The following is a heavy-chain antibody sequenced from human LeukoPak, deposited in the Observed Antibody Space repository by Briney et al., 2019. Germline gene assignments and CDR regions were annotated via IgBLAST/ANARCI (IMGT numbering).Heavy chain of an antibody. CDR3: ARDQAHYCSSTSCYGRAFDI. J-gene: IGHJ3*02. D-gene: IGHD2-2*01. V-gene: IGHV4-59*01. CDR2: IYYSGST. CDR1: GGSISSYY. Sequence: SETLSLTCTVSGGSISSYYWSWIRQPPGKGLEWIGYIYYSGSTNYNPSLKSRVTISVDTSKNQFSLKLSSVTAADTAVYYCARDQAHYCSSTSCYGRAFDIWGQGTMVTVSS.